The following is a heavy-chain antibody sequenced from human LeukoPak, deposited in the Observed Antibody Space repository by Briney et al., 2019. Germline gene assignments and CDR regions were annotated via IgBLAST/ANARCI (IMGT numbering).Heavy chain of an antibody. J-gene: IGHJ4*02. V-gene: IGHV4-39*07. CDR2: IFYSGST. D-gene: IGHD5-24*01. CDR1: GGSISSSSYY. Sequence: SETLSLTCTASGGSISSSSYYWGWIRQPPGRGLEWIGNIFYSGSTYYNPSLESRVTISVDTSKNQFSLKLSSVTAADTAVYYCARGMATITTLFDYWGQGTLVTVSS. CDR3: ARGMATITTLFDY.